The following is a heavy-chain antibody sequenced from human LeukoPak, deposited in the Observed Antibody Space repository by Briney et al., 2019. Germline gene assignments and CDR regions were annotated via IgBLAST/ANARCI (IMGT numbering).Heavy chain of an antibody. CDR2: IYSDGST. Sequence: GGSLRLSCAASGFTVRNNYMNWVRQAPGKGLEWVSGIYSDGSTYYADSVKGRFTISRDNSKHTLYLQMNSLRAEDTAVYYCARGSYCSGGSCYPLFDYWGQGTLVTVSS. J-gene: IGHJ4*02. V-gene: IGHV3-53*01. D-gene: IGHD2-15*01. CDR3: ARGSYCSGGSCYPLFDY. CDR1: GFTVRNNY.